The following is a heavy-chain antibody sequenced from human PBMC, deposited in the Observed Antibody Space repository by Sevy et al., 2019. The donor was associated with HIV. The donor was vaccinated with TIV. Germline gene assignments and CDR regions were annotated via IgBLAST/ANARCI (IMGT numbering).Heavy chain of an antibody. J-gene: IGHJ6*02. CDR1: GDSVSSNSAA. CDR3: ARAGGGGYCSGGSCYSSYYYFYGMDV. CDR2: TYYRSKWYN. Sequence: QSQTLSLTCAISGDSVSSNSAAWNWIRQSPSRGLEWLGRTYYRSKWYNEYAVSVKSRITINPDTSNNQFSLQLNSVTPEDTAVYYCARAGGGGYCSGGSCYSSYYYFYGMDVWGQGTTVTVS. D-gene: IGHD2-15*01. V-gene: IGHV6-1*01.